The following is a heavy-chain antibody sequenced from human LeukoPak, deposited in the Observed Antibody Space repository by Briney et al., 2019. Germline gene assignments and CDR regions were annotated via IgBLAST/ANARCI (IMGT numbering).Heavy chain of an antibody. D-gene: IGHD5-18*01. Sequence: GGSLRFSCAASGFTFSSYSMNWVRQAPGKGLEWVAVISSDGSYKYYADSVKGRFTISRDNSKNTLYLQMNSLIPEDTAVYYCARQYISGQWYFDYWGQGTLVTVSS. V-gene: IGHV3-30*03. CDR2: ISSDGSYK. J-gene: IGHJ4*02. CDR1: GFTFSSYS. CDR3: ARQYISGQWYFDY.